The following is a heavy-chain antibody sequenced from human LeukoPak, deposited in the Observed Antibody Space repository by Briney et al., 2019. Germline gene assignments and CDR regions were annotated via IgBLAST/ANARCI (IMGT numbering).Heavy chain of an antibody. CDR3: ARDPPYYDILTGYQRTTKFDY. J-gene: IGHJ4*02. CDR1: GFTFSSYS. Sequence: PGGSLRLSCAASGFTFSSYSMNWVRQAPGKGLEWVSYISSSSSTIYYADSVKGRFTISRDNAKNSLYLQMNSLRAEDTAVYYCARDPPYYDILTGYQRTTKFDYWGQGTLVTVSS. D-gene: IGHD3-9*01. V-gene: IGHV3-48*04. CDR2: ISSSSSTI.